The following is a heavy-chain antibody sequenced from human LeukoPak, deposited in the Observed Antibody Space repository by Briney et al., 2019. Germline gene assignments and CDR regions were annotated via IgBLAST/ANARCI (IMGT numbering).Heavy chain of an antibody. CDR3: ARDATYDSSGYRAYDI. CDR1: GYTLTSFG. V-gene: IGHV1-18*01. J-gene: IGHJ3*02. D-gene: IGHD3-22*01. CDR2: ITSYNGNT. Sequence: ASVKVSCKASGYTLTSFGISWVRQAPGQGLEWMGWITSYNGNTNYAQKLQGRVTMTTDISTSTAYMELRSLRSDDTAVYYCARDATYDSSGYRAYDIRGQGTMVTVSS.